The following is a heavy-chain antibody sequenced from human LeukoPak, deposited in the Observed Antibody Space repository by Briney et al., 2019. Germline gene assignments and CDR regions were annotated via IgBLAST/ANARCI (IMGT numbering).Heavy chain of an antibody. D-gene: IGHD2-21*01. CDR2: IRSKIDGGAT. Sequence: PGGSLRLSCVGSGFTFSNGWMSWVRQAPGKGLEWVGRIRSKIDGGATDYAAPVKGRFTISRDDSKNTLYLQINSLKIEDTAMYYCYTSITDYWGQGTLVTDSS. J-gene: IGHJ4*02. CDR3: YTSITDY. CDR1: GFTFSNGW. V-gene: IGHV3-15*01.